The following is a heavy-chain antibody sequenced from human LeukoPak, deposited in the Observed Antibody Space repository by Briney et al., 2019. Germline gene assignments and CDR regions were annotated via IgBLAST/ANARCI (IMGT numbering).Heavy chain of an antibody. D-gene: IGHD3-9*01. CDR2: VSYDGSNK. J-gene: IGHJ6*04. V-gene: IGHV3-30*04. CDR1: GFTFSSYA. CDR3: ARDRYFDWYVIGYYYYGMDV. Sequence: PGRSLRLSCGASGFTFSSYAMHWVRQARGKGVEWVAVVSYDGSNKYYADSVKGRFTISRDNSKNTLYLQMNSLRAEDTAVYYCARDRYFDWYVIGYYYYGMDVWGKGTTVTVSS.